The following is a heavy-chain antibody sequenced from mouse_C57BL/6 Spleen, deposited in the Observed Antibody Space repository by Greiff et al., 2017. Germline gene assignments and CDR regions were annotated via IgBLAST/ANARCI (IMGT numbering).Heavy chain of an antibody. V-gene: IGHV1-81*01. Sequence: VQLQQSGAELARPGASVKLSCKASGYTFTSYGISWVKQRTGQGLEWIGEIYPRSGNTYYNEKFKGKATLTADKSSSTAYMERRSLTSEDSAVYGCSRRGSSYEGYFDYWGQGITLTVSS. J-gene: IGHJ2*01. CDR1: GYTFTSYG. CDR2: IYPRSGNT. D-gene: IGHD1-1*01. CDR3: SRRGSSYEGYFDY.